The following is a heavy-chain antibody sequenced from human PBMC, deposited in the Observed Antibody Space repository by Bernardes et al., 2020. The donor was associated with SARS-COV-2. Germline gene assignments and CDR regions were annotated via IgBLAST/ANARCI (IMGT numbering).Heavy chain of an antibody. CDR1: GYIFSDYY. V-gene: IGHV1-2*04. J-gene: IGHJ5*02. CDR2: INPNSGGT. Sequence: ASVKVSCKGSGYIFSDYYVHWVRLAPGQGLEWMGWINPNSGGTNYAQKFQGWVTMTSHTSISTVYMEVSRLRSDDAAIYYCARQLGGSFWFDPWGQGTLVTVSS. CDR3: ARQLGGSFWFDP. D-gene: IGHD5-12*01.